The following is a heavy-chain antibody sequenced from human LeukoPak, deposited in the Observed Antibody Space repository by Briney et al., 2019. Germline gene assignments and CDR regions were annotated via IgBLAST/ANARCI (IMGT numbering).Heavy chain of an antibody. CDR2: IGTAGDT. CDR3: ARGSYDSSGYYWDDAFDI. J-gene: IGHJ3*02. D-gene: IGHD3-22*01. V-gene: IGHV3-13*01. Sequence: GGSLRLSCAASGFTFSSYDMHWVRQATGKGLEWVSAIGTAGDTYYLGSVKGRFTISRENAKNSLYLQMNSLRAGDTAVYYCARGSYDSSGYYWDDAFDIWGQGTMVTVSS. CDR1: GFTFSSYD.